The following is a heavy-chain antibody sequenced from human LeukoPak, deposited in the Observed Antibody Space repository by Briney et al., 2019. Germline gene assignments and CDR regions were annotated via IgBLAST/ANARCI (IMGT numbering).Heavy chain of an antibody. J-gene: IGHJ4*02. Sequence: ASVKVSCKASGYTFSSYGISWVRQAPGQGLEWMGWISAYNGDTKYAQKLQGRVTMTTDTSTSTAYMELRSLRSDDTAVYYCARNSGSYYFDVSGRLDYWGQGTLVTVSS. D-gene: IGHD3-22*01. CDR2: ISAYNGDT. CDR3: ARNSGSYYFDVSGRLDY. V-gene: IGHV1-18*01. CDR1: GYTFSSYG.